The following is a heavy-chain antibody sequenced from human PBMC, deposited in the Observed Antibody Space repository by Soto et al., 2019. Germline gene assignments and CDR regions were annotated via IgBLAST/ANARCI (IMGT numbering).Heavy chain of an antibody. CDR3: ARDHLHDYYDSSGYFVY. V-gene: IGHV1-18*01. J-gene: IGHJ4*02. D-gene: IGHD3-22*01. CDR2: ISAYNGNT. Sequence: ASVKVSCKASGYTFTSYGISWVRQAPGQGLEWMGWISAYNGNTNYAQKLQGRVTMTTDTSTSTAYMELRSLRSDDTAVYYCARDHLHDYYDSSGYFVYWGQGTLVTVSS. CDR1: GYTFTSYG.